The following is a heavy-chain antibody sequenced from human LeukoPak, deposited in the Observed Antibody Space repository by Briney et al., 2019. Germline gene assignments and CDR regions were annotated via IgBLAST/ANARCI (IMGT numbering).Heavy chain of an antibody. CDR3: ARDRRGYSGYDGNYYYYMDV. J-gene: IGHJ6*03. D-gene: IGHD5-12*01. CDR1: GFTFSSYG. V-gene: IGHV3-30*02. CDR2: IRYDGSNK. Sequence: GGSLRLSCAASGFTFSSYGIHWVRQAPGKGLEWVAFIRYDGSNKYYTDSVKGRFTISRDNSKNTLYLQMNSLRAGDTAVYYCARDRRGYSGYDGNYYYYMDVWGKGTTVTVSS.